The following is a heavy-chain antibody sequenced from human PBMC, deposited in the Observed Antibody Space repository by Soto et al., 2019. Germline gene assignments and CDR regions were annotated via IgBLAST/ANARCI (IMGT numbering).Heavy chain of an antibody. Sequence: EVQLVESGGGLVQPGRSLRLSCAASGFTFDDYAMHWVRQAPGKGLEWVSGISWEGGSIGYADSVKGRFTISRDNAXNXXYLQMIRLRAEDTALYYCAKDHDEDFGYDLDYFNYWGQGTLVTVSS. CDR3: AKDHDEDFGYDLDYFNY. CDR1: GFTFDDYA. V-gene: IGHV3-9*01. CDR2: ISWEGGSI. J-gene: IGHJ4*02. D-gene: IGHD5-12*01.